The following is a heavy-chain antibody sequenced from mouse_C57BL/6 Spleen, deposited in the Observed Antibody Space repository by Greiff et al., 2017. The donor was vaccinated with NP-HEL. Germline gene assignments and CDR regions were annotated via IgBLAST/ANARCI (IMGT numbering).Heavy chain of an antibody. V-gene: IGHV1-82*01. CDR1: GYAFSSSW. Sequence: VKLMESGPELVKPGASVKISCKASGYAFSSSWMNWVKQRPGKGLEWIGRIYPGDGDTNYNGKFKGKATLTADKSSSTAYMQLSSLTSEDSAVYFCARKSGSSYRDYFDYWGQGTTLTVSS. CDR3: ARKSGSSYRDYFDY. CDR2: IYPGDGDT. D-gene: IGHD1-1*01. J-gene: IGHJ2*01.